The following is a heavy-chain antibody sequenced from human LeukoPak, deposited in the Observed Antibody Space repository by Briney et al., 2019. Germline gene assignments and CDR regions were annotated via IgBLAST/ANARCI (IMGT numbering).Heavy chain of an antibody. CDR2: IYYSGST. D-gene: IGHD6-19*01. V-gene: IGHV4-59*12. J-gene: IGHJ4*02. CDR1: GGSISSYY. CDR3: ARDPNYSSGPFDS. Sequence: SETLSLTCTVSGGSISSYYWSWIRQPPGKGLEWIGYIYYSGSTNYNPSLKSRVTIPVDTSKNQFSLKLSSVTAADTAVYYCARDPNYSSGPFDSWGQGTLVTVSS.